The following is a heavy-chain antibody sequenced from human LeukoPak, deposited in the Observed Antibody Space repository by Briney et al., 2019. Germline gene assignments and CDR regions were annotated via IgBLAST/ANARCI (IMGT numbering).Heavy chain of an antibody. CDR3: ARERYDDPYFFDY. Sequence: SQTLSLTRTVSRGSISKGEYYERGFPHPPEKGLEGIGYIYYRETPQHNPPHRRRVTISVDTSKNQFSLKLNSVTAADTAVYYCARERYDDPYFFDYWGQGTLVTVSS. CDR1: RGSISKGEYY. J-gene: IGHJ4*02. D-gene: IGHD3-22*01. CDR2: IYYRETP. V-gene: IGHV4-30-4*01.